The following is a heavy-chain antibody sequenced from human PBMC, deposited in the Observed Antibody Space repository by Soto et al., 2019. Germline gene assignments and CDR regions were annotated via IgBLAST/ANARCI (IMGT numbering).Heavy chain of an antibody. D-gene: IGHD2-2*01. V-gene: IGHV4-59*01. CDR1: GGSISSYY. CDR2: IYYSGST. CDR3: ARGYCSSTSCPSAYYYYYYYMDV. J-gene: IGHJ6*03. Sequence: PSETLSLTCTVSGGSISSYYWSWIRQPPGKGLEWIGYIYYSGSTNYNPSLKSRVTISVDTSKNQFSLKLSSVTAADTAVYYCARGYCSSTSCPSAYYYYYYYMDVWGKGTTVTAP.